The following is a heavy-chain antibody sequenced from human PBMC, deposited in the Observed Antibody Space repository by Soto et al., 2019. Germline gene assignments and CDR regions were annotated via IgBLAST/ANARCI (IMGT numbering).Heavy chain of an antibody. J-gene: IGHJ4*02. D-gene: IGHD6-19*01. CDR3: ARAAGTGSSGWGFGYFDY. CDR2: IWYDGSNK. Sequence: PGGSLRLSCAASGFTFSSYGMHWVRQAPGKGLEWVAVIWYDGSNKYYADSVKGRFTISRDNSKNTLYLQMNSLRAEDTAVYYCARAAGTGSSGWGFGYFDYWGQGTLVTVSS. CDR1: GFTFSSYG. V-gene: IGHV3-33*01.